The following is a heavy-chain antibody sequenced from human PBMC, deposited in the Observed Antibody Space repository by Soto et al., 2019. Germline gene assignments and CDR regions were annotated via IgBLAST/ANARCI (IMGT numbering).Heavy chain of an antibody. V-gene: IGHV4-30-4*01. D-gene: IGHD2-21*01. Sequence: QVRLQESGPGLVKPSETLSLTCSVSGGSISVGDYYWSWIRQPPGKGLEWIGYIYNNGYTDCNPSLQSRVSISVDTSKNQFYLRLSTVTAADTAVYYCARENCGGGDCSTIDYWGQGTLATLSS. CDR3: ARENCGGGDCSTIDY. CDR2: IYNNGYT. J-gene: IGHJ4*02. CDR1: GGSISVGDYY.